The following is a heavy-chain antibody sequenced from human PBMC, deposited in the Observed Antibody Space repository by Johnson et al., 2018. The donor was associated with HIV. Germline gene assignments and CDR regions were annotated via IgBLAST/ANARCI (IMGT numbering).Heavy chain of an antibody. J-gene: IGHJ3*02. CDR1: GFTFSSYA. CDR3: ARDLVRASHAFDI. Sequence: QVQLVESGGGVVQPGRSLRLSCAASGFTFSSYAMHWVRQAPGKGLEWVAVISYDGSNKYYADSVKGRFTISRDNSKNTLYLQMNSLRAEDTAVYYCARDLVRASHAFDIWGQGTMVTVSS. D-gene: IGHD2-8*02. CDR2: ISYDGSNK. V-gene: IGHV3-30*04.